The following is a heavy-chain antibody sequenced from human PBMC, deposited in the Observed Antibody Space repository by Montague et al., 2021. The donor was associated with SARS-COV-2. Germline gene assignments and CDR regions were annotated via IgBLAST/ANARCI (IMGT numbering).Heavy chain of an antibody. D-gene: IGHD3-22*01. Sequence: SLRLSCAASGFTFSSYAMHWVRQAPGKGLGYVSAISSSGGSTYYANSVKGRFTISRDNSKNTLYLQMGSLRAEDMAVYYCARDVGGYVDYWGQGTLVAVSS. V-gene: IGHV3-64*01. CDR2: ISSSGGST. CDR3: ARDVGGYVDY. CDR1: GFTFSSYA. J-gene: IGHJ4*02.